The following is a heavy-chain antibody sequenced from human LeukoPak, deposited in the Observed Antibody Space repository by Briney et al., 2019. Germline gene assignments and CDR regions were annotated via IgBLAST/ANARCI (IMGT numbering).Heavy chain of an antibody. CDR3: AKDTGERLGILTGYYKSRKSYFDY. Sequence: PGGSLRLSCAASGFTFSSYWMSWVRQAPGKGLEWVANIKKDGSEKYYVDSVKGRFTISRDNSKNTLYLQMNSLRAEDTAVYYCAKDTGERLGILTGYYKSRKSYFDYWGQGTLVTVSS. CDR2: IKKDGSEK. CDR1: GFTFSSYW. J-gene: IGHJ4*02. V-gene: IGHV3-7*01. D-gene: IGHD3-9*01.